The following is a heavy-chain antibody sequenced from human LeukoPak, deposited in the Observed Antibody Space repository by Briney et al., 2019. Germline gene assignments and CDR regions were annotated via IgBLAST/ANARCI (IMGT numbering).Heavy chain of an antibody. Sequence: ASVKRSCKASGYTFTGYYMHWVRQAPGQGLEWMGWINPNSGGTNYAQKFQGRVTMTRDTSISTAYMELSRLRSDDTAVYYCARGKGTVTTYYYYYMDVWGKGTTVTVSS. D-gene: IGHD4-17*01. CDR1: GYTFTGYY. V-gene: IGHV1-2*02. J-gene: IGHJ6*03. CDR2: INPNSGGT. CDR3: ARGKGTVTTYYYYYMDV.